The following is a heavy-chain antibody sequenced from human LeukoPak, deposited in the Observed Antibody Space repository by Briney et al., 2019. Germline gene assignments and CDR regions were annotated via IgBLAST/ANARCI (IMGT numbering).Heavy chain of an antibody. D-gene: IGHD3/OR15-3a*01. V-gene: IGHV4-34*01. CDR2: INHSGST. CDR1: GGSFSGYY. CDR3: ARGRRTGPPYYYYMDV. J-gene: IGHJ6*03. Sequence: SETLSLTCAVYGGSFSGYYWSWIRQPPGKGLEWIGEINHSGSTNYNPSLKSRVTISVDTSKNQFSLKLSSVTAADTAVYYRARGRRTGPPYYYYMDVWGKGTTVTVSS.